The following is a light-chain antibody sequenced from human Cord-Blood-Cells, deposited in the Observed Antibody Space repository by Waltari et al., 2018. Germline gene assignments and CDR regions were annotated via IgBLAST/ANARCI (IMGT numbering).Light chain of an antibody. V-gene: IGLV3-1*01. CDR2: QDS. Sequence: SYELTQPPSVSVSPGQTASITCSGDKLGDKYACCYQQKPGQSPVLVIYQDSKRPSGIPERFSGSNSGNTATLTISGTQARDEADYYCQAWDSSTAVFGGGTKLTVL. CDR3: QAWDSSTAV. J-gene: IGLJ2*01. CDR1: KLGDKY.